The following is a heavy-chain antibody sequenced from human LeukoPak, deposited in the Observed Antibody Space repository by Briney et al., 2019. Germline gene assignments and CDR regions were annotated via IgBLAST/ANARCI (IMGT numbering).Heavy chain of an antibody. CDR3: AKDNSVLVVPDSKTYYYYGMDV. J-gene: IGHJ6*02. Sequence: AGGSLRLSCAASGFTFSSYGMHWVRQAPGKGLEWVAVISYDGSNKYYADSVKGRFTISRDNSKNTLYLQMNSLRAEDTALYYCAKDNSVLVVPDSKTYYYYGMDVWGQGTTVTVSS. CDR1: GFTFSSYG. CDR2: ISYDGSNK. D-gene: IGHD2-2*01. V-gene: IGHV3-30*18.